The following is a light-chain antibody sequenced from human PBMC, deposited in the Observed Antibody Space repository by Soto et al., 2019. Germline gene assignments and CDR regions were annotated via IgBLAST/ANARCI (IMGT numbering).Light chain of an antibody. CDR2: TND. Sequence: QSVLTQSPSVAGTPGQRVSISCSGSISNIGSNPVNWYQQLPGTAPKLLIYTNDQRPSGVPDRFSGSKSGTSASLAISGLQSEDEADYYCAAWDASLNGGVFGGETKLTVL. V-gene: IGLV1-44*01. CDR3: AAWDASLNGGV. CDR1: ISNIGSNP. J-gene: IGLJ3*02.